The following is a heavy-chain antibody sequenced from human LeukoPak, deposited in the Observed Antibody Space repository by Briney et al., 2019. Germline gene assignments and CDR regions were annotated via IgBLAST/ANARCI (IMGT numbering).Heavy chain of an antibody. D-gene: IGHD1-26*01. Sequence: SETLSLTCTVSGGSISSYHWSWLRQPPGKALEWIGYIHHSVSPTYNPFLKSRVTISVDTSKNQFSLKVSSVTAADTAVYYCARDILMVGATHYFDYWGQGILVTVSS. CDR1: GGSISSYH. J-gene: IGHJ4*02. CDR3: ARDILMVGATHYFDY. CDR2: IHHSVSP. V-gene: IGHV4-59*01.